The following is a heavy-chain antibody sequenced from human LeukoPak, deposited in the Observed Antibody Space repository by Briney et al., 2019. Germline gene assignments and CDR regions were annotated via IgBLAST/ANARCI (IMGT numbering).Heavy chain of an antibody. Sequence: ASVKVSCKASGYTFTAYYMHWVRQAPRQGLEWMGVIDPSGGSTSYAQRFQDRVTMTSDTSTSTVYMELSSLRSEDTAVYYCARGDGDSDSNGVLMGWFDPWGQGTLVTVSS. CDR2: IDPSGGST. D-gene: IGHD3-22*01. V-gene: IGHV1-46*01. CDR3: ARGDGDSDSNGVLMGWFDP. CDR1: GYTFTAYY. J-gene: IGHJ5*02.